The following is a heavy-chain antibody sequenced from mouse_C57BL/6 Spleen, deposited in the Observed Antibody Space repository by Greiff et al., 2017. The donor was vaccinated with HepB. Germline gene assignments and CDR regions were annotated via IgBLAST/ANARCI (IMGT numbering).Heavy chain of an antibody. CDR1: GYTFTDYE. V-gene: IGHV1-15*01. J-gene: IGHJ2*01. Sequence: QVQLQQSGAELVRPGASVTLSCKASGYTFTDYEMHWVKQTPVHGLEWIGAIDPETGGTAYNQKFKGKAILTADNSSSTAYMELRSLTSEDSAVYYCTRSTTVVARYFDYWGQGTTLTVSS. CDR3: TRSTTVVARYFDY. D-gene: IGHD1-1*01. CDR2: IDPETGGT.